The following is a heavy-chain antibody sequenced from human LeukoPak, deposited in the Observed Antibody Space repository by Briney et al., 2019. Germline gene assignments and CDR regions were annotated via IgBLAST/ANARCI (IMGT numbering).Heavy chain of an antibody. Sequence: ASVKVSCKASGFTFSSYYIHWVRQAPGQGLEWMGIINPIGGITSYAQKFQGRVTMTTDTSTSTVYMEVISLRSEDTAIYYCARVNNGDYIRHWFDPWGQGTLVTVSS. V-gene: IGHV1-46*01. CDR1: GFTFSSYY. CDR2: INPIGGIT. D-gene: IGHD4-17*01. J-gene: IGHJ5*02. CDR3: ARVNNGDYIRHWFDP.